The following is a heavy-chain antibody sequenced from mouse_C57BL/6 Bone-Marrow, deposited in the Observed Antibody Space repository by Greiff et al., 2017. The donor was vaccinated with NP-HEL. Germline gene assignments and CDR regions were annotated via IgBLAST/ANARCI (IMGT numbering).Heavy chain of an antibody. D-gene: IGHD1-1*01. Sequence: QVQLQQSGAELARPGASVKLSCKASGYTFTSYGISWVKQRTGPGLEWIGEIYPRSGNTYYNEKFKGKATLTADKSSSTAYMELRSLTSEDSTVYFGGHYYYGSSLDYWGQGTTLTVSS. CDR1: GYTFTSYG. CDR2: IYPRSGNT. V-gene: IGHV1-81*01. CDR3: GHYYYGSSLDY. J-gene: IGHJ2*01.